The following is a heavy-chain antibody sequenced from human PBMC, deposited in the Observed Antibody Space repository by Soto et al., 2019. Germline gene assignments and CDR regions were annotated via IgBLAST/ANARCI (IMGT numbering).Heavy chain of an antibody. CDR1: GFTFNNYA. J-gene: IGHJ4*02. CDR3: AKGRGGSGSLTPRVDF. D-gene: IGHD3-10*01. CDR2: ISGGGDTT. Sequence: EVQLLESGGGLVQPGGSLRLSCAASGFTFNNYAMTWVRKAPGKVLEWVSAISGGGDTTSYADSVKGRFTVSRDGSKNTLYLQMSSLRAEHTALYYCAKGRGGSGSLTPRVDFWGQGTLVTVSS. V-gene: IGHV3-23*01.